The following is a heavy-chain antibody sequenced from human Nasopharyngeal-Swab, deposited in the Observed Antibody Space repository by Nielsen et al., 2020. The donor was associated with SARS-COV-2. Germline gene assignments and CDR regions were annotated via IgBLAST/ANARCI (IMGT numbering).Heavy chain of an antibody. Sequence: GGSLRLSCAASGFTFSSYWMSWVRQAPGKGLEWVANIKQDGSEKYYVDSVKGRFTISRDNAKNSLYLQMNSLRAEDTAVYYCAREDYYDSSGYYDRALDYWGQGTLVTVSS. CDR3: AREDYYDSSGYYDRALDY. D-gene: IGHD3-22*01. V-gene: IGHV3-7*05. CDR2: IKQDGSEK. J-gene: IGHJ4*02. CDR1: GFTFSSYW.